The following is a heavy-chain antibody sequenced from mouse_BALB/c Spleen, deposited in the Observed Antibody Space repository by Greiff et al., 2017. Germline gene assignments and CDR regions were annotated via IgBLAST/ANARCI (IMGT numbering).Heavy chain of an antibody. Sequence: VQLQQSGPELMKPGASVKISCKASGYSFTSYYMHWVKQSHGKSLEWIGYIDPFNGGTSYNQKFKGKATLTVDKSSSTAYMHLSSLTSEDSAVYYCARTGTMDYWGQGTSVTVSS. D-gene: IGHD4-1*01. CDR1: GYSFTSYY. CDR2: IDPFNGGT. V-gene: IGHV1S135*01. CDR3: ARTGTMDY. J-gene: IGHJ4*01.